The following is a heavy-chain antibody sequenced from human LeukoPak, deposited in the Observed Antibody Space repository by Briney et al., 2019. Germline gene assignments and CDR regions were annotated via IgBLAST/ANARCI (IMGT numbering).Heavy chain of an antibody. V-gene: IGHV4-39*01. Sequence: SDTLSLTCTVSGGSISSSSYYWGWIRPPPAKGLEWVGCIYYSGSTYYIPSLQSRVTLYVDTSSNQFSLKLSSVSAPHTPVYFLAMLYSYSPLFDAFDICGQGTMVTVSS. J-gene: IGHJ3*02. CDR2: IYYSGST. CDR3: AMLYSYSPLFDAFDI. CDR1: GGSISSSSYY. D-gene: IGHD5-18*01.